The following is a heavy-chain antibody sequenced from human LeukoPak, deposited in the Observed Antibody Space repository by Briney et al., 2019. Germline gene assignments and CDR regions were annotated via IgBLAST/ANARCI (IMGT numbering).Heavy chain of an antibody. CDR2: ISAYNGNT. V-gene: IGHV1-18*01. CDR1: GYTFTSYG. CDR3: ARDWGIEGRDIPVAGRSDYYFGLDV. Sequence: GASVKVSCKASGYTFTSYGISWVRQAPGQGLEWMGWISAYNGNTNYAQKLQGRVTMTTDTSTSTAYMELGSLRSDDTAVYYCARDWGIEGRDIPVAGRSDYYFGLDVWGQGTTVTVSS. D-gene: IGHD6-19*01. J-gene: IGHJ6*02.